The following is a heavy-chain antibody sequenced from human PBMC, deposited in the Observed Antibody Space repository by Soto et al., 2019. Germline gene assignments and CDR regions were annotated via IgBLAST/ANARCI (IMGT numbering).Heavy chain of an antibody. V-gene: IGHV3-48*01. CDR1: GFTFSSYS. CDR3: ARDSRRVVPAAKRHNWFDP. D-gene: IGHD2-2*01. J-gene: IGHJ5*02. Sequence: GGSLRLSCAASGFTFSSYSMNWVRQAPGKGLEWVSYISSSSSTIYYADSVKGRFTISRDNAKNSLYLQMNSLRAEDTAVYYCARDSRRVVPAAKRHNWFDPWGQGTLVTVSS. CDR2: ISSSSSTI.